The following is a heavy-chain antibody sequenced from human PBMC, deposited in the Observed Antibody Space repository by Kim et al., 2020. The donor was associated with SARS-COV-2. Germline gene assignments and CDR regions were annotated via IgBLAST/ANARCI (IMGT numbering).Heavy chain of an antibody. CDR3: ARVGAGATLFDY. Sequence: EYAASGKGRFSSSRDDSKNSLYLQMNSLKTEDTAVYYCARVGAGATLFDYWGQGTLVTVSS. J-gene: IGHJ4*02. V-gene: IGHV3-72*01.